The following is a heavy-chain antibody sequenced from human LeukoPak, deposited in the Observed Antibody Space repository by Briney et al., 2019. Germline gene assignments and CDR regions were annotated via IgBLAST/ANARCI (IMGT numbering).Heavy chain of an antibody. CDR2: ISGSGGST. CDR1: GFTFSRYA. D-gene: IGHD5-18*01. V-gene: IGHV3-23*01. J-gene: IGHJ4*02. Sequence: PPGGSLRLSCAASGFTFSRYAMSWVRQPPGKGLEWVSVISGSGGSTYYADSVRGRFIISRDNSKNTLYLQMNSLRAEDTAVYYCAKDNGRGYSYGDDVDYWGQGTLVTVSS. CDR3: AKDNGRGYSYGDDVDY.